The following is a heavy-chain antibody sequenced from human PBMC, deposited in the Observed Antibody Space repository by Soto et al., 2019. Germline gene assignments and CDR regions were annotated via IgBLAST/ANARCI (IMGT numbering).Heavy chain of an antibody. CDR2: ITGSGGRA. V-gene: IGHV3-23*01. Sequence: EVQLLESGGGWVQPWGSLRLSCAAAGFTCSNFVISWVRHIPGKGLQWVSGITGSGGRAYYADSVKGRFTISRDNSRNTLYLQMSRLGAEDTAMYHCAIHLGQNHYTMDVWGQGTKVTFSS. J-gene: IGHJ6*02. CDR3: AIHLGQNHYTMDV. CDR1: GFTCSNFV.